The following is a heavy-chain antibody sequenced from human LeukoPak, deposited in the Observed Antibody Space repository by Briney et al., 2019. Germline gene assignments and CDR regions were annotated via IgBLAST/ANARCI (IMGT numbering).Heavy chain of an antibody. J-gene: IGHJ4*02. D-gene: IGHD6-19*01. CDR2: INPGGSTK. CDR3: ATGEASGWTF. CDR1: GVAFNSYW. Sequence: HPGGSLRLSCAASGVAFNSYWMSWVRQAPGRGREWVANINPGGSTKLYVDSVKGRFTISRDNAQNSLYLQMNSLRAEDTAVYYCATGEASGWTFGGQGTLVTVSS. V-gene: IGHV3-7*05.